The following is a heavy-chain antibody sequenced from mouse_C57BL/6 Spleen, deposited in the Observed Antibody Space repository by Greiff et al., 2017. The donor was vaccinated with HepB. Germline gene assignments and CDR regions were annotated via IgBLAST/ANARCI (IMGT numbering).Heavy chain of an antibody. CDR2: IDPSDSYT. CDR3: ARGAYYFDY. CDR1: GYTFTSYW. Sequence: QVQLQHPGAELVRPGTSVKLSCKASGYTFTSYWMHWVKQRPGQGLEWIGVIDPSDSYTNYNQKFKGKATLTVDTSSSTAYMQLSSLTSEDSAVYYCARGAYYFDYWGQGTTLTVSS. V-gene: IGHV1-59*01. D-gene: IGHD6-1*01. J-gene: IGHJ2*01.